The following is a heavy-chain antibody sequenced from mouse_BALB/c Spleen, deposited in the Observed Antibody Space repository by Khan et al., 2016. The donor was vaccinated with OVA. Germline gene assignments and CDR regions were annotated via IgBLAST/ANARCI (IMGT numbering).Heavy chain of an antibody. Sequence: EVKLLESGPGLVKPSQSLSLSCTATGYSITTNYAWDWIRQFPGNKLEWMGYISYSGSTSYNQYLKNQISITRDKSKNQFFLQVNSGTTEDTATYYCARKNYFGYAVDYWGQGTSVTVSS. V-gene: IGHV3-2*02. CDR1: GYSITTNYA. CDR2: ISYSGST. CDR3: ARKNYFGYAVDY. D-gene: IGHD1-1*01. J-gene: IGHJ4*01.